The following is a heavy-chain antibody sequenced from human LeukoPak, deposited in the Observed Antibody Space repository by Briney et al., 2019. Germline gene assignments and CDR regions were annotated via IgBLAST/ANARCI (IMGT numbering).Heavy chain of an antibody. CDR3: ARAPDYYYYGMDV. CDR1: GGSFSGYY. Sequence: PSETLSLTCAVYGGSFSGYYWSWIRQPPGKGLEWIGEINHSGSTNYNPSLNSRVTISVDTSKNQFSLKLSSVTAADTAVYYCARAPDYYYYGMDVWGQGTAVTVSS. V-gene: IGHV4-34*01. J-gene: IGHJ6*02. CDR2: INHSGST.